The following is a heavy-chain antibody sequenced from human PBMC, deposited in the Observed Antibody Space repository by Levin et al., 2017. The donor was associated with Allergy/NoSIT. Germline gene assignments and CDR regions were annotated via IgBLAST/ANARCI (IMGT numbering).Heavy chain of an antibody. V-gene: IGHV3-49*03. CDR1: GFTFGDYA. J-gene: IGHJ4*02. CDR3: TREFDYGDALGDY. D-gene: IGHD4-17*01. CDR2: IRSKAYGGTT. Sequence: GGSLRLSCTASGFTFGDYAMSWFRQAPGKGLEWVGFIRSKAYGGTTEYAASVKGRFTISRDDSKSIAYLQMNSLKTEDTAVYYCTREFDYGDALGDYWGQGTLVTVSS.